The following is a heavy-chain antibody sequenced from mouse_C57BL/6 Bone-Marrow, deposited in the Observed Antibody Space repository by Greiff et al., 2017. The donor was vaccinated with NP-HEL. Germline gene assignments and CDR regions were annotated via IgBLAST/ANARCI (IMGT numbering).Heavy chain of an antibody. V-gene: IGHV6-3*01. CDR2: IRLKSDNYAT. Sequence: EVKLQESGGGLVQPGGFMKLSCVASGFTFSNYWMNWVRQSPEKGLEWVAQIRLKSDNYATHYAESGKGRFTISRDYSKSIVYLQMNNLRAEDTVIYYCADPYYYGSSPFAYWGQGTLVTVSA. CDR3: ADPYYYGSSPFAY. D-gene: IGHD1-1*01. J-gene: IGHJ3*01. CDR1: GFTFSNYW.